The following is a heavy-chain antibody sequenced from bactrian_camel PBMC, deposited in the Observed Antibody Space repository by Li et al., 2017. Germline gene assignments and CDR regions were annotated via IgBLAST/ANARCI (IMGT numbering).Heavy chain of an antibody. CDR3: VRDSTGRTVVAGTRGYDY. CDR1: GFTFRSYW. D-gene: IGHD6*01. Sequence: QLVESGGGLVQPGGSLTLSCAASGFTFRSYWMYWVRQASGKGLEWVSTITVNGGTTYYSDSMKGRFTISRDNAKNTVYLQMNSLKPEDTAVYYCVRDSTGRTVVAGTRGYDYWGQGTQVTVS. V-gene: IGHV3S25*01. J-gene: IGHJ4*01. CDR2: ITVNGGTT.